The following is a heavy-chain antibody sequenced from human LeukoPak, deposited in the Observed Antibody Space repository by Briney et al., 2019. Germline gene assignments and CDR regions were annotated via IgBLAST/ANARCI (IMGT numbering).Heavy chain of an antibody. J-gene: IGHJ4*02. V-gene: IGHV3-21*01. CDR1: GFTFSSYS. CDR3: AREDTVTAKFDY. CDR2: IISSNSYI. Sequence: GGSLRLSXAASGFTFSSYSKNWVRQAPGKGMEGVSSIISSNSYIYYADSVQGPFTISRDNAKNSLYLQMNSLRAEDTAVYYCAREDTVTAKFDYWGQGTLVTVSS. D-gene: IGHD4-17*01.